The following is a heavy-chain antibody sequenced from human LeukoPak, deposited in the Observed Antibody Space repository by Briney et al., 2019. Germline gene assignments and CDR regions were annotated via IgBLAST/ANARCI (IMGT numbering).Heavy chain of an antibody. V-gene: IGHV4-38-2*02. CDR3: ARGVVLMVYATKTHYMDV. CDR2: IYNSGST. Sequence: PSETLSLTCTVSGYSISSGYFWGWIRQPPGKGLEWIGTIYNSGSTYYNASLESRVTITVDTSKNQFSLKLSSVTAADTAVYYCARGVVLMVYATKTHYMDVWGKGTTVTVSS. CDR1: GYSISSGYF. D-gene: IGHD2-8*01. J-gene: IGHJ6*03.